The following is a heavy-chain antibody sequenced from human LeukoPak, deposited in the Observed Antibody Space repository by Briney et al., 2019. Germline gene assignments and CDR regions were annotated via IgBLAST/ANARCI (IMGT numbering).Heavy chain of an antibody. Sequence: TGGSLRLSCAASGFTFSSYWMHWVRHAPGKGLLWVSRISDDGSSANYADFVQGRFTISRDNAKNTVYLQMHSLRAEDTAVYYCVSGYCSSTTCYRGAYWGQGTLVTVSS. CDR1: GFTFSSYW. V-gene: IGHV3-74*01. CDR2: ISDDGSSA. CDR3: VSGYCSSTTCYRGAY. D-gene: IGHD2-2*03. J-gene: IGHJ4*02.